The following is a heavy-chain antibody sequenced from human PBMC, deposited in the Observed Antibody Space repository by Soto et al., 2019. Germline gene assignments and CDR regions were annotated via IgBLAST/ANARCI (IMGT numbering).Heavy chain of an antibody. Sequence: QLQLQESGPRLLKPSEALSLICTVSGGPISSGSHYWGWIRQSPGKGLEWIGSIYYSGSTHYNPSLNSRVTISVDRSKNLSSLKLSCVTAADAAGYDCAGHAHLGGMVYWYFDLWGRGTLVNVSS. D-gene: IGHD3-10*01. V-gene: IGHV4-39*01. CDR3: AGHAHLGGMVYWYFDL. CDR2: IYYSGST. CDR1: GGPISSGSHY. J-gene: IGHJ2*01.